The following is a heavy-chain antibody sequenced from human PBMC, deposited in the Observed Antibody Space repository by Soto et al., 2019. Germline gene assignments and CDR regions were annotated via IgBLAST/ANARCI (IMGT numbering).Heavy chain of an antibody. V-gene: IGHV1-8*01. CDR2: MNPNSGNT. J-gene: IGHJ4*02. D-gene: IGHD1-20*01. CDR1: GYTFTIYD. CDR3: ARYQGDNLDSNDY. Sequence: QVQLVQSGAEVKKPGASVKVSCKASGYTFTIYDINWVRQATGQGLEWMGWMNPNSGNTGYAQKFQGRLTMTRDTSISTAYMELNSRRSDDTAIYYCARYQGDNLDSNDYWGQGTLVTVSS.